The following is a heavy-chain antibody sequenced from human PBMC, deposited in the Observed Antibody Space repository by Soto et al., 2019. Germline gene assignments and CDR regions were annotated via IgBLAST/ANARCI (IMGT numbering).Heavy chain of an antibody. Sequence: QVQLVQSGAEVKKPGASVKVPCKASGYTFNFYGITWVRQAPGQGLEWMGWISGFNGNTNYAADLQGRVTMTTDTSTSTAYMELRGLRSDDTAVYYCARIGVSSGHESPDFDSWGQGTLVTVSS. V-gene: IGHV1-18*01. CDR2: ISGFNGNT. J-gene: IGHJ4*02. CDR3: ARIGVSSGHESPDFDS. D-gene: IGHD3-16*01. CDR1: GYTFNFYG.